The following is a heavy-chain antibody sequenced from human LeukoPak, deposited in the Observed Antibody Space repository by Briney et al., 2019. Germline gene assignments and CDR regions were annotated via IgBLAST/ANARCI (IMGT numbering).Heavy chain of an antibody. Sequence: ASVKVSCKASGYTFTGYYMHWVRQAPGQGLEWMGWINPNSGGTNCAQKFQGRVTMTRDTSISTAYMELSRLRSDDTAVYYCARDQNVLLWFGELFYGMDVWGQGTTVTVSS. CDR2: INPNSGGT. D-gene: IGHD3-10*01. J-gene: IGHJ6*02. CDR1: GYTFTGYY. V-gene: IGHV1-2*02. CDR3: ARDQNVLLWFGELFYGMDV.